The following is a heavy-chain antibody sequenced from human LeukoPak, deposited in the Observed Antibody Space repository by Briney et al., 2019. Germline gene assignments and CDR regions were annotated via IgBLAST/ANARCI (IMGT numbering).Heavy chain of an antibody. CDR2: IRSKAYGCTT. CDR3: TRGPNYYDSSGYYPLIDY. V-gene: IGHV3-49*04. J-gene: IGHJ4*02. Sequence: SXRLSCTASGFTFGDYAMSWVRQAPGKGLEWVGFIRSKAYGCTTEYAESVKGRFSISRDDDKSIAYLQMNSLKTEDTAVYYCTRGPNYYDSSGYYPLIDYWGQGTLVTVSS. D-gene: IGHD3-22*01. CDR1: GFTFGDYA.